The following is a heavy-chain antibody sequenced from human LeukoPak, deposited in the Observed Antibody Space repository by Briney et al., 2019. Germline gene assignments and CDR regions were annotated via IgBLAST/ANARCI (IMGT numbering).Heavy chain of an antibody. CDR3: ATGRTEVDV. Sequence: ASVKVSCKASGYTFTGYYMHWVRQAPGQGLEWMGLVDPEDGETIYAEKFQGRVTITADTSTDTAYMELSSLSSEDTAVYYCATGRTEVDVWGKGTTVTVSS. V-gene: IGHV1-69-2*01. CDR1: GYTFTGYY. J-gene: IGHJ6*04. CDR2: VDPEDGET.